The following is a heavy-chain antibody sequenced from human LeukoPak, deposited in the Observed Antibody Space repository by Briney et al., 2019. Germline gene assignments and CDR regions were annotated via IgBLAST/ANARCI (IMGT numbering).Heavy chain of an antibody. D-gene: IGHD5-24*01. J-gene: IGHJ4*02. Sequence: GGSLSLSCAASGFIFSRYSMSWVRQAPGKGLEWVSVIYSGGSTYYADSVKGRFTISRDNSKNTLYLQMNSLRAEDTAVYYCARDRDGYNPYYFDYWGQGTLVTVSS. CDR1: GFIFSRYS. V-gene: IGHV3-66*01. CDR2: IYSGGST. CDR3: ARDRDGYNPYYFDY.